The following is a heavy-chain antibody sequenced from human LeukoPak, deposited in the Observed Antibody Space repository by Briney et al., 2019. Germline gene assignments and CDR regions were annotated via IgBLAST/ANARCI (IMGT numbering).Heavy chain of an antibody. CDR3: ARAPRKGIAAAGGGRYNWFDP. J-gene: IGHJ5*02. CDR2: INHSGST. Sequence: TSETLSLTCAVYGGSFSGYYWSWIRQPPGKGLEWIGEINHSGSTNYNPSLKSRVTISVDTSKNQFSLKLSSVTAADTAVYYCARAPRKGIAAAGGGRYNWFDPWGQGTLVTFSS. D-gene: IGHD6-13*01. V-gene: IGHV4-34*01. CDR1: GGSFSGYY.